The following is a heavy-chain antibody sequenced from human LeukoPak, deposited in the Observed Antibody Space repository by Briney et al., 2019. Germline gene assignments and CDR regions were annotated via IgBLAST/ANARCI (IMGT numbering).Heavy chain of an antibody. J-gene: IGHJ4*02. Sequence: GGSLRLSCAASGFTFSSYGMHWVRQAPGKGLEWVAVISYDGSNKYYADSVKGRFTISRDNSKNTLYLQMNSLRAEDTAVYYCARDSGVHSGSPFDYWGQGTLVTVSS. CDR2: ISYDGSNK. CDR1: GFTFSSYG. CDR3: ARDSGVHSGSPFDY. D-gene: IGHD3-10*01. V-gene: IGHV3-30*03.